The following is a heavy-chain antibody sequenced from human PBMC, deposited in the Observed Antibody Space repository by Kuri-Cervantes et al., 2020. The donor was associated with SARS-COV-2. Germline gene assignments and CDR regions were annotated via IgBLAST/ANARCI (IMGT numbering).Heavy chain of an antibody. CDR3: AREKLRYFDWSKPPTPEYYFDY. J-gene: IGHJ4*02. Sequence: ASVKVSCKASCYTFTSYGISWVRQAPGQGIEWMGWISAYNGNTNYAQKLQGRVTMTTDTSTSTAYMELRSLRSDDTAVYYCAREKLRYFDWSKPPTPEYYFDYWGQGTLVTVSS. CDR2: ISAYNGNT. D-gene: IGHD3-9*01. CDR1: CYTFTSYG. V-gene: IGHV1-18*01.